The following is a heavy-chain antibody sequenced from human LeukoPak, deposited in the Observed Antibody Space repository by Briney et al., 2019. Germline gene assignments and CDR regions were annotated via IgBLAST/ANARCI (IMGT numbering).Heavy chain of an antibody. CDR3: ARLITMVRSYYYMDV. J-gene: IGHJ6*03. CDR2: IYPGDSDT. Sequence: GESLKISCKGSGYSFTSYWIGWVRQMPGKGLEWMGIIYPGDSDTRYSPSFQGQVTISADKSISTAYLQWSSLKASDTAMYYCARLITMVRSYYYMDVWGKGTTVTISS. D-gene: IGHD3-10*01. CDR1: GYSFTSYW. V-gene: IGHV5-51*01.